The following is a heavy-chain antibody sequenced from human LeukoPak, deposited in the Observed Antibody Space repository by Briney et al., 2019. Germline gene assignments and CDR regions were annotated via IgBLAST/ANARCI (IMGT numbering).Heavy chain of an antibody. D-gene: IGHD3-22*01. CDR2: IKQDGSEK. CDR3: ARDRYYDSSGYYVWGHYYYYMDV. V-gene: IGHV3-7*01. J-gene: IGHJ6*03. Sequence: GGSLRLSCAASGFTFSSYWMSWVRQAPGKGLEWVANIKQDGSEKYYVDSVKGRFTISRDNAKNSLYLQMNSLRAEDTAVYYCARDRYYDSSGYYVWGHYYYYMDVWGKGTTVTVS. CDR1: GFTFSSYW.